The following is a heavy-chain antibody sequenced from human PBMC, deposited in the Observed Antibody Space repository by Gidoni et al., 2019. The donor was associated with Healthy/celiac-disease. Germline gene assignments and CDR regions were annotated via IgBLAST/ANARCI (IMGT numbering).Heavy chain of an antibody. CDR2: IYYSGST. J-gene: IGHJ4*02. V-gene: IGHV4-39*01. Sequence: QLQLQVSGPGLVKPSETLSLTCTVSGGSISSSSYYWGWIRQPPGKGLEWIGSIYYSGSTYYNPSLKSRVTISVDTSKNQFSLKLSSVTAADTAVYYCARLEAYYDFWSGPGWDYWGQGTLVTVSS. D-gene: IGHD3-3*01. CDR3: ARLEAYYDFWSGPGWDY. CDR1: GGSISSSSYY.